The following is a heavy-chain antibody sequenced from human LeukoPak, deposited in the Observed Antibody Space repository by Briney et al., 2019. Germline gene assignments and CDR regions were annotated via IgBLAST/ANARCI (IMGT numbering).Heavy chain of an antibody. V-gene: IGHV3-23*01. CDR1: GFTFSIYV. J-gene: IGHJ4*02. D-gene: IGHD3-10*01. CDR2: LSGSGATT. Sequence: PGGSLRLSCAASGFTFSIYVMSWVRQAPGKGLEWVSNLSGSGATTYYADSVKGRFTISRDNSKNTVYLQMNSLRAEDTAVYYCARDLEFFGRYFDYWGQGTLVTVSS. CDR3: ARDLEFFGRYFDY.